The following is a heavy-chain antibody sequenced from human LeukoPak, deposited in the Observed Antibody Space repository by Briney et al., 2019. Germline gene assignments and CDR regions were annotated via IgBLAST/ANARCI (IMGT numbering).Heavy chain of an antibody. CDR1: GFTFSSYA. Sequence: GGSLRLSCAASGFTFSSYAMSWVRQAPGKGLEWVSAISGSGGSTYYADSVKGRFTISRDNSKNTLYLQMNSLRAEDTAVYYCAKTLDYDILTGYQRWNYGMDVWGQGTTVTVS. J-gene: IGHJ6*02. D-gene: IGHD3-9*01. V-gene: IGHV3-23*01. CDR2: ISGSGGST. CDR3: AKTLDYDILTGYQRWNYGMDV.